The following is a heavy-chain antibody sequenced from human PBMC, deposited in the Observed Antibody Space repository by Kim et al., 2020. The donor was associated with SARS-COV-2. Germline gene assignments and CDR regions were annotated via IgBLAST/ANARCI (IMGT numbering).Heavy chain of an antibody. J-gene: IGHJ4*02. CDR2: ST. CDR3: AKVAATGDFDY. D-gene: IGHD2-15*01. V-gene: IGHV3-23*01. Sequence: STYYADSVKGRFTISRDNSKNTLYLQMNSLRAEDTAVYYCAKVAATGDFDYWGQGTLVTVSS.